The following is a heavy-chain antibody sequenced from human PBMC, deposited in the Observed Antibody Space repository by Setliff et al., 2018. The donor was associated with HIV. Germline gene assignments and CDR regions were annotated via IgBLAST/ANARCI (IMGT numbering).Heavy chain of an antibody. J-gene: IGHJ6*02. CDR3: AKALSGGYSTVWGYYYYGLDV. CDR1: GFTFSSYA. V-gene: IGHV3-9*01. CDR2: IRWESGTV. D-gene: IGHD2-15*01. Sequence: PGGSLRLSCAASGFTFSSYAMHWVRQTPGKGLEWVSGIRWESGTVAYADPVKGRFTISRDKAKSSLYLQMNSLRHEDTALYYCAKALSGGYSTVWGYYYYGLDVWGRGTPVTVSS.